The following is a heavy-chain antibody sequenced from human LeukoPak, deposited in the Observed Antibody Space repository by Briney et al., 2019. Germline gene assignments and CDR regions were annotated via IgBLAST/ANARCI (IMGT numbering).Heavy chain of an antibody. Sequence: PGGSLRLSCAASGFTFSSYWIHCVRQAPGNGLVWVSRINSGGSSTIYADSVKGRFSISRDNAKNIVYLQMNSLRAEDTAVYYFAREIRVGPQELISIFDYWGQGSLFTVPS. CDR2: INSGGSST. D-gene: IGHD1-7*01. V-gene: IGHV3-74*01. CDR3: AREIRVGPQELISIFDY. J-gene: IGHJ4*02. CDR1: GFTFSSYW.